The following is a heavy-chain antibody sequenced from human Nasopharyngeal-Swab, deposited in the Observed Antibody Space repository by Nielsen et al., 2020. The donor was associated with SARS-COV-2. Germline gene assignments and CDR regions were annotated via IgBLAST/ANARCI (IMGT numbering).Heavy chain of an antibody. CDR1: GFTFSDYY. D-gene: IGHD4/OR15-4a*01. Sequence: SCAASGFTFSDYYMSWIRQAPGKGLEWVSYISSSGSTIYYADSVKGRFTISRDNAKNSLYLQMNSLRAEDTAVYYCARGLWSSLRLLGGMDVWGQGTTVTVSS. CDR2: ISSSGSTI. J-gene: IGHJ6*02. CDR3: ARGLWSSLRLLGGMDV. V-gene: IGHV3-11*04.